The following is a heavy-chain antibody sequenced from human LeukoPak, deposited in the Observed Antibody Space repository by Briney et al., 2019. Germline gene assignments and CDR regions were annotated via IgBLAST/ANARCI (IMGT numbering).Heavy chain of an antibody. CDR3: ARDRHGDHDG. J-gene: IGHJ4*02. CDR1: GGTFSSYA. V-gene: IGHV1-69*15. Sequence: SVKVSCKASGGTFSSYAISWVRQAPGQGLEWMGRIIPIFGIANYAQKFQGRVTITADESTSTAYMELSSLRSEDAAVYYCARDRHGDHDGWGQGTLVTVSS. CDR2: IIPIFGIA. D-gene: IGHD4-17*01.